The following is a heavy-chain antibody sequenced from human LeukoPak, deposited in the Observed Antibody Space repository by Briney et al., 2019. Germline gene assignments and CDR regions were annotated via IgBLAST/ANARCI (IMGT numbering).Heavy chain of an antibody. Sequence: ASVKVSCKASGYTFTSYAMHWVRQAPGQRLEWMGWINAGNGNTKYSQKFQGRVTIIRDTSASTAYMELSSLRSEDTAVYYCARVPLWFGEHHFDYWGQGTLVTVSS. CDR3: ARVPLWFGEHHFDY. D-gene: IGHD3-10*01. V-gene: IGHV1-3*01. CDR2: INAGNGNT. CDR1: GYTFTSYA. J-gene: IGHJ4*02.